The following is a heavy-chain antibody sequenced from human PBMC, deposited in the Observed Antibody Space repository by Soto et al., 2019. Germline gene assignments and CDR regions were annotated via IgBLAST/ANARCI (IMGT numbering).Heavy chain of an antibody. Sequence: GESLKISCKGSGYSFTSHWIGWVRQMPGKGLEWMGIIYPGDSDTRYSPSFQGQVTISADRSISTAYLQWSSLKASDTAMYYCARLGLGSSGSKSYYYYYGMDVWGQGTTVTVSS. CDR3: ARLGLGSSGSKSYYYYYGMDV. J-gene: IGHJ6*02. D-gene: IGHD1-26*01. CDR2: IYPGDSDT. CDR1: GYSFTSHW. V-gene: IGHV5-51*01.